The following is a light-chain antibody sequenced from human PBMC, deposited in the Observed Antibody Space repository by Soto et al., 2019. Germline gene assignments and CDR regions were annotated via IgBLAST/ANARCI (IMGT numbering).Light chain of an antibody. CDR2: DAS. CDR3: QQYNSFPWT. J-gene: IGKJ1*01. Sequence: DIQMNQAPSTLSASVGDSVSFTCRASHCISMWLAWYQQRPGKAPSLLITDASKLESGVPPRFNGSRSETEFTLTIRNLQPDDFATYYCQQYNSFPWTFGLGTKVELK. CDR1: HCISMW. V-gene: IGKV1-5*01.